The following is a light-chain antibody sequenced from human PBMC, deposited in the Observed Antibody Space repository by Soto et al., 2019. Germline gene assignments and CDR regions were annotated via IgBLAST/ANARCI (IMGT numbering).Light chain of an antibody. J-gene: IGKJ1*01. CDR3: QQYNNWPWT. Sequence: EIVMTQSPATLSVSPGERPTLYCRASQSISSNLAWYQQKPGQAPRLLMFRTSSRATGFPARFSGSGSGTEFNLTISSLQSEDFGVYYCQQYNNWPWTFGQGTKVDIK. V-gene: IGKV3-15*01. CDR1: QSISSN. CDR2: RTS.